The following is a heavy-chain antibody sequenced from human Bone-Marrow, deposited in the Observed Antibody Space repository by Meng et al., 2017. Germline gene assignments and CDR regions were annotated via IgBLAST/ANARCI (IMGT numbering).Heavy chain of an antibody. CDR1: GFTFSSYT. CDR3: ATTRYYSDSSKYYPDY. D-gene: IGHD3-22*01. CDR2: ISSASNYI. V-gene: IGHV3-21*01. Sequence: GESLKISCAASGFTFSSYTMKWVRQAPGKGLEWVSSISSASNYIDYIDSVKGRFTISRDNAKRSLFLQMNSLRAEDTAVYYCATTRYYSDSSKYYPDYWGQGTVVTVSS. J-gene: IGHJ4*02.